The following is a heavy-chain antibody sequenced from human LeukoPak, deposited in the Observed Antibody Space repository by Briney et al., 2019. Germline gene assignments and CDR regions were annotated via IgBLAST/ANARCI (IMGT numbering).Heavy chain of an antibody. V-gene: IGHV4-61*02. CDR3: ARDGIAAAGRRFDP. J-gene: IGHJ5*02. CDR1: GATINSGRYY. Sequence: SETLSLTCTVSGATINSGRYYWSWIRQPAGKGLEWIGRIYTSGSTNYNPSLKSRVTMSVDTSKSQFSLKLSSVTAADTAVYYCARDGIAAAGRRFDPWGQGTLVTVSS. CDR2: IYTSGST. D-gene: IGHD6-13*01.